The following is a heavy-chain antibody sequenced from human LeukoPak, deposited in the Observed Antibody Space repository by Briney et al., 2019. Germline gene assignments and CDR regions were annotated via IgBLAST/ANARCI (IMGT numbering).Heavy chain of an antibody. V-gene: IGHV4-59*08. CDR3: ARSSYDSSGYFDY. D-gene: IGHD3-22*01. J-gene: IGHJ4*02. Sequence: SETLSLTCTVSGGSISSYYWSWIRQPPGKGLEWIGYIYYSGSTNYNPSLKSRVTISVDTSKNQFSLKLSSVTAADTAVYYCARSSYDSSGYFDYWGQGTLVTVSS. CDR1: GGSISSYY. CDR2: IYYSGST.